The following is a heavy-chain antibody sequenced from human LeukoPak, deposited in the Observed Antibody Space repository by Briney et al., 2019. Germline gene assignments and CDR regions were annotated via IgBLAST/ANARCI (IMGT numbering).Heavy chain of an antibody. V-gene: IGHV4-38-2*02. D-gene: IGHD6-13*01. Sequence: SETLSLTCTVSGYSISSGYYWGWIRQPPGKGLEWIGSIYHSGSTYYNPSLKSRVTISVDTSKNQFSLKLSSVTAADTAVYYCARDSLGAAAATGWFDPWGQGTLVTVSS. CDR1: GYSISSGYY. J-gene: IGHJ5*02. CDR3: ARDSLGAAAATGWFDP. CDR2: IYHSGST.